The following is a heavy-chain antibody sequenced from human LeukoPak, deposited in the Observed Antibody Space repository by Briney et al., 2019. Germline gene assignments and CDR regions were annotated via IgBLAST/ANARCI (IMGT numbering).Heavy chain of an antibody. J-gene: IGHJ4*02. CDR2: ISGDSRYI. Sequence: GGSLRLSCAASGFTFSSYTFNWVRQAPGKGLEWVSAISGDSRYIYYTDSVRGRFTISRDNSKNTLYLQMNSLRAEDTAVYCCAKPTLYGSSWYFFDYWGQGTLVTVSS. D-gene: IGHD6-13*01. V-gene: IGHV3-21*01. CDR1: GFTFSSYT. CDR3: AKPTLYGSSWYFFDY.